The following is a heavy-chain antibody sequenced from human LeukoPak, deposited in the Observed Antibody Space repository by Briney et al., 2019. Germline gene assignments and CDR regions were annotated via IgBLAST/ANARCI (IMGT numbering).Heavy chain of an antibody. Sequence: ASVKVSCKASGYTFTRYYMHWVRQAPGQGLEWMGIISPSGASTSYAQKFQGRVTMTRDTSTSTVYMELSSLRSDDTAVYYCAREGDKYANWFDTWGQGTLVTVSS. CDR3: AREGDKYANWFDT. J-gene: IGHJ5*02. V-gene: IGHV1-46*01. CDR2: ISPSGAST. D-gene: IGHD2-8*01. CDR1: GYTFTRYY.